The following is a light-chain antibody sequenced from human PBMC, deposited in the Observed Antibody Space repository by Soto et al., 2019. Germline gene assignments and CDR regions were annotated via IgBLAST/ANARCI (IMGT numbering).Light chain of an antibody. J-gene: IGLJ2*01. CDR2: DVS. CDR1: SSDVGGYDY. CDR3: SSYTISSNLVV. V-gene: IGLV2-14*03. Sequence: QSALTQPASVSGSPGQSITISCTGTSSDVGGYDYVSWYQQHPGKAPKLMIYDVSNRPSGVSDRFSGSKSGNTASLTISGLQAEDEAAYYCSSYTISSNLVVFGGGTKLTVL.